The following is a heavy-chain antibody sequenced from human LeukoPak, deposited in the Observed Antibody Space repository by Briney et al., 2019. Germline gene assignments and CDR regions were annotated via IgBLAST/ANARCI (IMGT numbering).Heavy chain of an antibody. CDR1: GYTFTSYD. V-gene: IGHV1-8*01. CDR2: MNPNSGNT. CDR3: ARAGPTLPTYYDYVWGSFPDAFDI. D-gene: IGHD3-16*01. J-gene: IGHJ3*02. Sequence: ASVKVSCKASGYTFTSYDINWVRQATGQGLEWMGWMNPNSGNTGYAQKFQGRVTMTRSTSISTAYMELSSLRSEDTAVYYCARAGPTLPTYYDYVWGSFPDAFDIWGQGTMVTVSS.